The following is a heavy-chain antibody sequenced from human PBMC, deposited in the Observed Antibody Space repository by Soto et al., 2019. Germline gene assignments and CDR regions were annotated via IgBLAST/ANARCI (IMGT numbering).Heavy chain of an antibody. D-gene: IGHD6-13*01. Sequence: EVQLVEYGGGLVRPGGSLRLSCAASGFSFSRFNMNWVRQAPGTGLEWVSSISGSTTYMFYADSVRGRFTISRDNAEDSLYLQMNSLTAEDMAVHHCSRTGYSISWDDAFDNWGQGTMVTVSS. CDR1: GFSFSRFN. CDR2: ISGSTTYM. V-gene: IGHV3-21*01. J-gene: IGHJ3*02. CDR3: SRTGYSISWDDAFDN.